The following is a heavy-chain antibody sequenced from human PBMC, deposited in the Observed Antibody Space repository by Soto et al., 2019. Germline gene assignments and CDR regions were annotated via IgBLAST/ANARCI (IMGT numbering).Heavy chain of an antibody. Sequence: QVQPVLSGSEVKKPGSSVRVSCKTGSFYAVSWVRQAPGQGLEWMGGLIPVFDTPSYAQKFQGRVTITADESKSTAYMELSSLRSEDTALYYCASTPVTGRYSYYGMDAWDQGIAVTVSS. D-gene: IGHD4-4*01. CDR2: LIPVFDTP. J-gene: IGHJ6*02. CDR1: SFYA. CDR3: ASTPVTGRYSYYGMDA. V-gene: IGHV1-69*01.